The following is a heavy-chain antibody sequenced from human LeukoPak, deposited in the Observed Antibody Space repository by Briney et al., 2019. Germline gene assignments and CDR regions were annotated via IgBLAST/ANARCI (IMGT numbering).Heavy chain of an antibody. V-gene: IGHV1-8*01. J-gene: IGHJ5*02. Sequence: GASVKVSCKASGYTFTSYDINWVRQATGQGLEWMGWMNPNSGNTGYAQKFQGRVTMTRNTSISTAYMELSSLRSEDTAVYYCARGAYYDILTGYLYNWFDPWGQGTLVTVSS. CDR2: MNPNSGNT. D-gene: IGHD3-9*01. CDR1: GYTFTSYD. CDR3: ARGAYYDILTGYLYNWFDP.